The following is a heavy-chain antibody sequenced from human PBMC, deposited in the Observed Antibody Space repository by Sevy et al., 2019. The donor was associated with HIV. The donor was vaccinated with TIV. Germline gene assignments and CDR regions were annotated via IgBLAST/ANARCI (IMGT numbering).Heavy chain of an antibody. D-gene: IGHD3-3*01. CDR3: AKNPVEWLGYNYYYMDV. CDR1: GFTFRSYA. J-gene: IGHJ6*03. V-gene: IGHV3-23*01. CDR2: INSSGGST. Sequence: GGSLRLSCAASGFTFRSYAMSWVRQAPGKGLEWVSGINSSGGSTYYADSVKGRFTISRDNSKNTLYLQMSSLRPEDTAVYFCAKNPVEWLGYNYYYMDVWGKGATVTVSS.